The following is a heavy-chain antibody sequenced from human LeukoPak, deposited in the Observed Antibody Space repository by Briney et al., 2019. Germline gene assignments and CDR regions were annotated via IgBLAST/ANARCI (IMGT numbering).Heavy chain of an antibody. J-gene: IGHJ3*02. D-gene: IGHD3-16*01. V-gene: IGHV3-48*03. CDR2: INSGGSTI. CDR1: GFTFSDYE. Sequence: PGGSLRLSCAASGFTFSDYEMNWVRQAPGKGLEWISYINSGGSTIYYADSVRGRFTISRDNAKTSLYLQMNSLRAEDTAVYYCARAPLGIGAFDIWGQGTMVTVSS. CDR3: ARAPLGIGAFDI.